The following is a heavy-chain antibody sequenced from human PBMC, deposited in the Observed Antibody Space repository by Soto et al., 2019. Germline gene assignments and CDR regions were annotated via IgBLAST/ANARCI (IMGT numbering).Heavy chain of an antibody. CDR1: GGPISSYY. CDR3: ARDASGSNYYYYYGMDV. Sequence: PSETLSLTCTVSGGPISSYYWSWIRHPPGKGLDWIGDIYYSGSTNYNPSLKSRVTISVDTSKNQFSLKLSSVTAADTAVYYCARDASGSNYYYYYGMDVWGQRTTVTVSS. CDR2: IYYSGST. D-gene: IGHD6-13*01. V-gene: IGHV4-59*01. J-gene: IGHJ6*02.